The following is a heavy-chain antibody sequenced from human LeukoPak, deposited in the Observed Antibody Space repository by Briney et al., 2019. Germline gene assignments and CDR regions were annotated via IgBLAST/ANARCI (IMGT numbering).Heavy chain of an antibody. CDR1: GFTFSRNG. V-gene: IGHV3-33*01. CDR2: INYDGGNK. CDR3: ARDLLYSGSYSWYFDL. D-gene: IGHD1-26*01. J-gene: IGHJ2*01. Sequence: PGGSLRLSCAASGFTFSRNGMHWVRQAPGKGLEWVALINYDGGNKYYVDSVKGRFTISRDNSKNMLYLQMNSLRAEDTAVYYCARDLLYSGSYSWYFDLWGRGIPVTVSS.